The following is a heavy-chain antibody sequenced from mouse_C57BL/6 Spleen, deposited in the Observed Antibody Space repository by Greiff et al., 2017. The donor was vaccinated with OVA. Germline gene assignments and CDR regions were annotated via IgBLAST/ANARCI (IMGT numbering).Heavy chain of an antibody. Sequence: EVKLVESGGGLVQPKGSLKLSCAASGFSFNTYAMNWVRQAPGKGLEWVARIRSKSNNYATYYADSVKDRFTISRDDSESMLYLQMNNLKTEDTAMYYCVRGDYYGSYYAMDYWGQGTSVTVSS. V-gene: IGHV10-1*01. CDR3: VRGDYYGSYYAMDY. CDR1: GFSFNTYA. D-gene: IGHD1-1*01. CDR2: IRSKSNNYAT. J-gene: IGHJ4*01.